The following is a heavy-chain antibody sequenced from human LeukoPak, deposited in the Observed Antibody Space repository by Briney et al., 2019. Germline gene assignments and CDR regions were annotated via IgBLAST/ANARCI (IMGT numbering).Heavy chain of an antibody. V-gene: IGHV4-34*01. D-gene: IGHD2-15*01. CDR2: INHSGST. CDR1: GGSFSGYY. J-gene: IGHJ5*02. Sequence: PSETLSLTCAVYGGSFSGYYWSWIRQPPGKGLEWIGEINHSGSTNYNPSLKSRVTISVDTSKNQFSLKLSSVTAADTAVYYCARGLVVVAATPYNWFDPWGPGTLVTVSS. CDR3: ARGLVVVAATPYNWFDP.